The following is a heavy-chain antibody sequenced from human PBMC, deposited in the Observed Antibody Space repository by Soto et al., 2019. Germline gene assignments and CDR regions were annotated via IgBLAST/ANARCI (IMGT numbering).Heavy chain of an antibody. V-gene: IGHV3-48*03. D-gene: IGHD2-2*01. CDR3: ARRGSS. Sequence: EVQLVESGGGLVQPGGSLRLSCVASGFTFSSSEMYWVRQAPGKGLEWVSYIHPAGQPIFYADSVKGRFTISRDNAKNSLSLQMNSLRAADTAFYYCARRGSSWGQGTMVPVSS. J-gene: IGHJ3*01. CDR2: IHPAGQPI. CDR1: GFTFSSSE.